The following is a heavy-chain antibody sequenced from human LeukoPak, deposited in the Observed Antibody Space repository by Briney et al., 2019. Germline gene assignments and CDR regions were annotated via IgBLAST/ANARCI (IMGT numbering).Heavy chain of an antibody. V-gene: IGHV3-20*04. CDR2: INWNGGST. J-gene: IGHJ5*02. Sequence: PGRSLRLSCTGSGFTFGDYAMSWVRQAPGKGLEWVSGINWNGGSTGYADSVKGRFTISRDNAKNSLYLQMNSLRAEDTALYYCAREERYCSSTSCYDGFDPWGQGTLVTVSS. D-gene: IGHD2-2*01. CDR1: GFTFGDYA. CDR3: AREERYCSSTSCYDGFDP.